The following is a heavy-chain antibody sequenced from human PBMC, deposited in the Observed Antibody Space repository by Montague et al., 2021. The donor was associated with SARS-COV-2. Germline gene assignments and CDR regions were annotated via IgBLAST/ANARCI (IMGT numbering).Heavy chain of an antibody. Sequence: SETLSLTCTVSGGSVSSGSYYWSWIRQPPGKGLEWIGYMYDSGITHFASGITHYNPSLRTRVSISVDRSVNQFSLKLSSVTAADTAVYYCARGLIDITMMVVVFTGASLYFDYWGQGILVTVSS. J-gene: IGHJ4*02. V-gene: IGHV4-61*01. CDR1: GGSVSSGSYY. CDR3: ARGLIDITMMVVVFTGASLYFDY. D-gene: IGHD3-22*01. CDR2: MYDSGITHFASGIT.